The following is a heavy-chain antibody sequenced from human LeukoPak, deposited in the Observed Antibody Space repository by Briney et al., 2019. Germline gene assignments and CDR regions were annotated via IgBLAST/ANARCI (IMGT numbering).Heavy chain of an antibody. CDR1: GFTFSSYA. Sequence: GGSLRLSCAASGFTFSSYAMHWVRQAPGKGLEWVAVISYDGSNKYYADSVKGRFTISRDNSKKTLSLQMNSLRLEGTAVYYCARGTQQWLGYYYYMDVWGKGTTVIVSS. V-gene: IGHV3-30*04. CDR2: ISYDGSNK. J-gene: IGHJ6*03. CDR3: ARGTQQWLGYYYYMDV. D-gene: IGHD6-19*01.